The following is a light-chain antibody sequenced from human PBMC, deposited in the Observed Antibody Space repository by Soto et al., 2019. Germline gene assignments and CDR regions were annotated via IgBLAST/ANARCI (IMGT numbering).Light chain of an antibody. CDR2: GNT. CDR3: QSYDSTLSARYV. CDR1: SSKIGAGYD. Sequence: QSVLTQPPSVSGGPGQRFTISGTLISSKIGAGYDVHWYQQRPGTAPKLLIFGNTNRPSGVPDRFSGSKSGTSASLAITGLQAEDEGDYYCQSYDSTLSARYVFGTGTKVTVL. V-gene: IGLV1-40*01. J-gene: IGLJ1*01.